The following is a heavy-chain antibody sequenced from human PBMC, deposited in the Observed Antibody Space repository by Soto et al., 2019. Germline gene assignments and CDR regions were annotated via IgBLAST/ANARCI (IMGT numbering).Heavy chain of an antibody. CDR2: IYYIGTT. Sequence: QVQLQESGPGLVKPSQTLSLTCTVSGDSMGSGDYSWTWIRQPPGKGLEWFGYIYYIGTTFYNTSLESRVNISIDTSKNHFSLRLTSVTAADTAVYYCSRGSTYYGFLTWGQGTLVTVSS. CDR3: SRGSTYYGFLT. D-gene: IGHD3-10*01. CDR1: GDSMGSGDYS. V-gene: IGHV4-30-4*01. J-gene: IGHJ5*02.